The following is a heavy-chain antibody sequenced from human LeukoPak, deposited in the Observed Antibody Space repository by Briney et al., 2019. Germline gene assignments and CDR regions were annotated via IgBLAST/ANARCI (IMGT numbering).Heavy chain of an antibody. CDR2: IYYSGST. CDR1: SGSISRQY. Sequence: SETLSLTCTVSSGSISRQYWSWIRQPPGKGLEWIGYIYYSGSTNYNPSLKSRVTISVDTSKNQSSLKLSSATAADTAVYYCASRRAMVRGYGMDVWGQGTTVTVSS. CDR3: ASRRAMVRGYGMDV. V-gene: IGHV4-59*11. D-gene: IGHD3-10*01. J-gene: IGHJ6*02.